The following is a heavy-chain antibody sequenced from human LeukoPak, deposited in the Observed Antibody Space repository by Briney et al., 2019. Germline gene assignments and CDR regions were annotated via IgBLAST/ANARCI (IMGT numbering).Heavy chain of an antibody. Sequence: SETLSLTRTVSRGSISSKRYYWGWIRDPPGKGPEWIGDIYYSGSCYYNPCLKSGGTISVDTSKNQCPLKLSSVTAADTAEYYCARDGDSSSSDAGWFEPWGQRTLVTVPS. CDR1: RGSISSKRYY. D-gene: IGHD6-6*01. CDR3: ARDGDSSSSDAGWFEP. V-gene: IGHV4-39*06. CDR2: IYYSGSC. J-gene: IGHJ5*02.